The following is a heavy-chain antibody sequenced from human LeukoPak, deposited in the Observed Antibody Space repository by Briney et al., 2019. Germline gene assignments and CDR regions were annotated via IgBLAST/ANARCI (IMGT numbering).Heavy chain of an antibody. V-gene: IGHV1-46*01. CDR3: ARAGLVNRYYDFWSGYRPGYFDY. J-gene: IGHJ4*02. Sequence: GASVKVSCKAPGYTFTSYGISWVRQAPGQGLEWMGIINPSGGSTSYAQKFQGRVTMTRDMSTSTVYMELSSLRSEDTAVYYCARAGLVNRYYDFWSGYRPGYFDYWGQGTLVTVSS. CDR1: GYTFTSYG. D-gene: IGHD3-3*01. CDR2: INPSGGST.